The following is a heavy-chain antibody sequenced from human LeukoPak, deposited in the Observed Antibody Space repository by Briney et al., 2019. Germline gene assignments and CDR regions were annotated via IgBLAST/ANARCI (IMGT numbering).Heavy chain of an antibody. V-gene: IGHV3-64*01. Sequence: GGSLRLSCAASGFTFSSYAMHWVRQAPGKGLEYVSAISSNGGSTYYANSVKGRFTISRDNSKNTLYLQMGSLRAEDMAVYYCARGIGYSYGYYFDYWGQGTLVTVSS. CDR1: GFTFSSYA. D-gene: IGHD5-18*01. J-gene: IGHJ4*02. CDR2: ISSNGGST. CDR3: ARGIGYSYGYYFDY.